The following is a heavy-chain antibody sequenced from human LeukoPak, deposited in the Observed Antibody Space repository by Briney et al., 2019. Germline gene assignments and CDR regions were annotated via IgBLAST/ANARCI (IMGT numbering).Heavy chain of an antibody. Sequence: GGSLRLSCAASGFTFSSYGMHWVPQAPGKGLEWVAVIWYDGSNKYYADSVKGRFTISRDNSKNTLYLQMNSLRAEDTAVYYCAKDFEAAFDIWGQGTMVTVSS. CDR2: IWYDGSNK. V-gene: IGHV3-33*06. CDR3: AKDFEAAFDI. CDR1: GFTFSSYG. J-gene: IGHJ3*02. D-gene: IGHD3-9*01.